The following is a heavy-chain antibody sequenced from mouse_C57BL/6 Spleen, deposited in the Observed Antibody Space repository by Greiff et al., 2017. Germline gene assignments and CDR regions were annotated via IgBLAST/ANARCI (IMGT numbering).Heavy chain of an antibody. CDR3: ARDEDDGYYDYYAMDY. Sequence: VQLKESGPGLVKPSQSLSLTCSVTGYSITSGYYWNWIRQFPGNKLEWMGYISYDGSNNYNPSLKNRISITRDTSKNQFFLKLNSVTTEDTATYYCARDEDDGYYDYYAMDYWGQGTSVTVSS. D-gene: IGHD2-3*01. CDR1: GYSITSGYY. CDR2: ISYDGSN. J-gene: IGHJ4*01. V-gene: IGHV3-6*01.